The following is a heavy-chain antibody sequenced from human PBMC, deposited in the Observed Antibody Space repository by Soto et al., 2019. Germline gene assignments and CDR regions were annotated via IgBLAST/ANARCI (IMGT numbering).Heavy chain of an antibody. D-gene: IGHD2-15*01. CDR2: IYPHDSQK. CDR3: ARLRDCSGGSCSLEPFDF. Sequence: GDSLKISCKGSGYRFDDYWIAWVRQMSGKGLEWLGIIYPHDSQKTYIPSFQVQVNGSVDKSINTAIMQWSSLKAWDTAIYFCARLRDCSGGSCSLEPFDFWGGETLVTVSS. V-gene: IGHV5-51*01. CDR1: GYRFDDYW. J-gene: IGHJ4*02.